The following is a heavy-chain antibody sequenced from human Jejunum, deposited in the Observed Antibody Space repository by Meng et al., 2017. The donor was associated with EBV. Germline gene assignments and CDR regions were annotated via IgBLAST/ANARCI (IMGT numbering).Heavy chain of an antibody. D-gene: IGHD1-1*01. V-gene: IGHV4-28*01. CDR3: AKRMPGAGFDY. J-gene: IGHJ4*02. CDR2: IYNTGTN. Sequence: QVRAEGPEPGFAMPSDSLAPTCAVCGYAISNSHWGGWIGQPPGKGLEWIGYIYNTGTNYYNPALKSRDAMSIDTSKNHCSLKPTYVTTMDTAVYYCAKRMPGAGFDYWGQGTLVTVSS. CDR1: GYAISNSHW.